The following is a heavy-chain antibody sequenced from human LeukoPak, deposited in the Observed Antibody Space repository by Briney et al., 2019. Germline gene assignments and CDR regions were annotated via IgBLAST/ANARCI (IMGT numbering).Heavy chain of an antibody. CDR3: ARPRGIVALDAFDI. D-gene: IGHD3-22*01. J-gene: IGHJ3*02. CDR2: INWNGGST. Sequence: GGSLRLSCAASGFTFDDYGMSRVRQAPGKGLEWVSGINWNGGSTGYADSVKGRFTISRDNAKNSLYLQMNSLRAEDTALYYCARPRGIVALDAFDIWGQGTMVTVSS. V-gene: IGHV3-20*04. CDR1: GFTFDDYG.